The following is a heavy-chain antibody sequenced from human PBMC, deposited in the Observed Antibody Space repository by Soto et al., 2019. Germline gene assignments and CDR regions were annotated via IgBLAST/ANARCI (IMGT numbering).Heavy chain of an antibody. V-gene: IGHV3-74*03. Sequence: EVQLVESGGGLVQPGGSLRLSCAASGFTFSSYWMHWVRQDPGKGLVWVSSIKTDGTATQYADSVKGRFTVSRDNAKNKLYLQMNSLRAEDTAVYYCAKDLSWGQCDYWGQGTLVTVSS. CDR3: AKDLSWGQCDY. D-gene: IGHD3-16*01. J-gene: IGHJ4*02. CDR2: IKTDGTAT. CDR1: GFTFSSYW.